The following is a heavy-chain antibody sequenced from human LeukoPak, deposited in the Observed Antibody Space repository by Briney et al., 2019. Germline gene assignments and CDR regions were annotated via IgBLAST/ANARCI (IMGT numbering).Heavy chain of an antibody. CDR3: TRRIYGGNSDLDY. D-gene: IGHD4-23*01. CDR1: GYSFTSYW. J-gene: IGHJ4*02. Sequence: GESLKISCKASGYSFTSYWIGWVRQMPGKGLEWMAITHPGDSDTRYSPSFQGQVTISADVSISTAYLQWSSLKASDTAMYYCTRRIYGGNSDLDYWGQGTLVTVSS. CDR2: THPGDSDT. V-gene: IGHV5-51*01.